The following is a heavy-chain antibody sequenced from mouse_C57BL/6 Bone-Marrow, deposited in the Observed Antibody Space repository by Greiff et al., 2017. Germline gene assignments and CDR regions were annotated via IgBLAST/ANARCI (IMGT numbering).Heavy chain of an antibody. J-gene: IGHJ2*01. CDR1: GYTFTSYW. D-gene: IGHD2-3*01. CDR2: IYPGSGST. Sequence: QVQLQQPGAELVKPGASVKMSCKASGYTFTSYWITWVKPRPGQGLVWIGDIYPGSGSTNYNEKFKSKATLTVDTSASTAYMQLSSLTSEDSAVYYCARRGWLLRDFDYWGQGTTLTVSS. CDR3: ARRGWLLRDFDY. V-gene: IGHV1-55*01.